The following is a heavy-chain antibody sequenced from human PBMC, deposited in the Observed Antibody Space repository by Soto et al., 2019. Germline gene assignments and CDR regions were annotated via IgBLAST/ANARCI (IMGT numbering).Heavy chain of an antibody. CDR2: ISSRNTYT. CDR3: ASDADILTGSDAFDI. CDR1: GFTFSDYY. D-gene: IGHD3-9*01. Sequence: QVQLVESGGGLVKPGVSLRLSCAASGFTFSDYYMSWIRQAPGKGLEWVSYISSRNTYTNSAYSVKGRFTIARDNAKNSLYLQMHSMSAEDTAVYYCASDADILTGSDAFDIWGQGTMVTVSS. V-gene: IGHV3-11*05. J-gene: IGHJ3*02.